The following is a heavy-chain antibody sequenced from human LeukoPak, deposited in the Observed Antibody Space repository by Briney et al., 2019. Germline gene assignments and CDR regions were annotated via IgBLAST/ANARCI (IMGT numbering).Heavy chain of an antibody. CDR1: GYTFISYD. Sequence: GASVKVSCKASGYTFISYDINWVRQATGQGLEWMGWMNPNNGNTGYAQKFQGRVTMTRSTSINTAYMELSSLRSDDTAVYYCARDRGYSSSWYVGFYYNWFDPWGQGTLVTVSS. J-gene: IGHJ5*02. CDR3: ARDRGYSSSWYVGFYYNWFDP. V-gene: IGHV1-8*02. D-gene: IGHD6-13*01. CDR2: MNPNNGNT.